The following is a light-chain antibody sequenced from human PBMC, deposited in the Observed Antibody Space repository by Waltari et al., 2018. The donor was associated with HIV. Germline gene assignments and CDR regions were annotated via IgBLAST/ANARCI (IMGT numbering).Light chain of an antibody. Sequence: DIPFTQSPSFLSASVGDTVTITCRARQGVNTYLALYQQRPGEVPKLLIYSASTLKTGVPSRFSGSGSGTECSLTISGLQPEDLATYYCQQLNSYPLTFGGGTTLEIK. V-gene: IGKV1-9*01. J-gene: IGKJ4*02. CDR2: SAS. CDR3: QQLNSYPLT. CDR1: QGVNTY.